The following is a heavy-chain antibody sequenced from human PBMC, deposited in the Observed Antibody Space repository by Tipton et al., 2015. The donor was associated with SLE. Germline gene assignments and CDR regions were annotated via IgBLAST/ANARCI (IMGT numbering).Heavy chain of an antibody. V-gene: IGHV3-48*03. CDR2: ISISGSPT. Sequence: SLRLSCAASGFDFNSYDFAWIRQSPGKGLEWISYISISGSPTYYADSVRGRFTVSGDTPKNTVYLQLSSLRVEDTAVYYCARQYLPGSGPSFDSWGQGTLVTVSS. D-gene: IGHD2/OR15-2a*01. CDR3: ARQYLPGSGPSFDS. CDR1: GFDFNSYD. J-gene: IGHJ4*02.